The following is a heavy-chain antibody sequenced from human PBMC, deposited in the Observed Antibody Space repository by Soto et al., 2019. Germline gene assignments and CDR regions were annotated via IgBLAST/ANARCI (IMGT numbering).Heavy chain of an antibody. CDR1: GGTFSSYA. J-gene: IGHJ5*02. D-gene: IGHD3-3*01. V-gene: IGHV1-69*13. CDR2: IIPIFGTA. CDR3: ASVLNTIFGVVTPRYNWFDP. Sequence: GASVKVSCKASGGTFSSYAISWVRQAPGQGLEWMGGIIPIFGTANYAQKFQGRVTITADESTSTAYMELSSLRSEDTAVYYCASVLNTIFGVVTPRYNWFDPWGQGTLVTVSS.